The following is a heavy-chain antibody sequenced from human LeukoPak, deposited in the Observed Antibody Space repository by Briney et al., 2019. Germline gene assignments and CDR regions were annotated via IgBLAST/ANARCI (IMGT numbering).Heavy chain of an antibody. CDR1: GFTVSSNY. D-gene: IGHD5-18*01. CDR3: ARAPDTAMAPYFDY. Sequence: GGALRLSCAASGFTVSSNYMSWVRQAPGQGLEWVSVIYSGGSIYYADSVKGRFTIYRHNSKNTLYLQMNSLRAEDTAVYYCARAPDTAMAPYFDYRGQGTLVTVSS. CDR2: IYSGGSI. J-gene: IGHJ4*02. V-gene: IGHV3-53*04.